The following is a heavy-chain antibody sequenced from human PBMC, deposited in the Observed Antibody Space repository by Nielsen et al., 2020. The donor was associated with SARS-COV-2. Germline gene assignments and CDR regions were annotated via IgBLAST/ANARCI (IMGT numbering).Heavy chain of an antibody. V-gene: IGHV1-58*01. CDR3: AAGTIAAAALGFYYYYGMDV. CDR1: GFTFTSSA. J-gene: IGHJ6*02. Sequence: SVKVSCKACGFTFTSSAVQWVRQARGQRLEWIGWIVVGSGNTNYAQKFQERVTITRDMSTSTAYMELSSLRSEDTAVYYCAAGTIAAAALGFYYYYGMDVWGQGTTVTVSS. D-gene: IGHD6-13*01. CDR2: IVVGSGNT.